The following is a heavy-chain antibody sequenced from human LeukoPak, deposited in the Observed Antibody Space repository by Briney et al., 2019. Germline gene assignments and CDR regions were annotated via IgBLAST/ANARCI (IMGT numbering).Heavy chain of an antibody. J-gene: IGHJ6*03. D-gene: IGHD3-10*01. V-gene: IGHV4-39*07. CDR3: ARVTGSFYFYYYMDV. CDR1: GGSIRSSSYY. Sequence: PETLSLTCSVSGGSIRSSSYYWGWIRQPPGKGLECIGSIYYSGSTYYNPSLNSRVTISVDTSNNQFSLKLSSVTAADTAVYYCARVTGSFYFYYYMDVWGKGTTVTVSS. CDR2: IYYSGST.